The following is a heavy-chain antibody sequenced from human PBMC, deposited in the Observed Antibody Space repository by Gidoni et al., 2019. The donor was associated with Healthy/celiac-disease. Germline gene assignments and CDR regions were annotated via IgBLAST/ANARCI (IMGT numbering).Heavy chain of an antibody. CDR2: IYYSGST. Sequence: QLQLQESGPGLVKPSETLSLTCTVSGGSISSSSYYWGWIRQPPGKGLEWIGSIYYSGSTYYNPSLKSRVTISVDTSKNQFSLKLSSVTAADTAVYYCARSLGFLEWLLPDYWGQGTLVTVSS. CDR1: GGSISSSSYY. CDR3: ARSLGFLEWLLPDY. D-gene: IGHD3-3*01. V-gene: IGHV4-39*01. J-gene: IGHJ4*02.